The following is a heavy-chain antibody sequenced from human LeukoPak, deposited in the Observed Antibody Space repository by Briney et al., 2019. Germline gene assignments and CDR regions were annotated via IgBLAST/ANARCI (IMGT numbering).Heavy chain of an antibody. CDR2: ISYDGSNK. CDR1: GFTFSSYA. V-gene: IGHV3-30*01. Sequence: GGSLRLSCAASGFTFSSYAMHWVRQAPGKGLEWVAVISYDGSNKYYADSVKGRFTISRDNSKNTLYLQMNSLRAEDTAVYYCARDRAIVVVPAAIGHFDYWGQGTLVTVSS. CDR3: ARDRAIVVVPAAIGHFDY. J-gene: IGHJ4*02. D-gene: IGHD2-2*01.